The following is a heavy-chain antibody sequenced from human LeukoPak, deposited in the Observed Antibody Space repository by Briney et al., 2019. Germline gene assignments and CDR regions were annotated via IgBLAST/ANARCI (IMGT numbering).Heavy chain of an antibody. V-gene: IGHV4-38-2*02. D-gene: IGHD3-22*01. Sequence: SETLSLTCTVSGYSISSGYYWGWIRQPPGKGLEWIGNIYHSGRTYYNPSPKSRVTISVDTSKNQFSLKLSSVTAADTAVYFCARHAIYDSSGYYFRRTYYFDYWGQGTLVTVSS. J-gene: IGHJ4*02. CDR2: IYHSGRT. CDR1: GYSISSGYY. CDR3: ARHAIYDSSGYYFRRTYYFDY.